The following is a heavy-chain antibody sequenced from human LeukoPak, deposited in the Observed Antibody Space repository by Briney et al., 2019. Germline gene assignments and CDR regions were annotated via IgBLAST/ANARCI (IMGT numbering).Heavy chain of an antibody. V-gene: IGHV1-69*13. Sequence: SVKVSCKASGYTFTSYGISWVRQAPGQGLEWMGGIIPIFGTANYAQKFQGRVTITADESTSTAYMELSSLRSEDTAVYYCATYYYGSGSYFGYWGQGTLVTVSS. CDR2: IIPIFGTA. J-gene: IGHJ4*02. CDR1: GYTFTSYG. D-gene: IGHD3-10*01. CDR3: ATYYYGSGSYFGY.